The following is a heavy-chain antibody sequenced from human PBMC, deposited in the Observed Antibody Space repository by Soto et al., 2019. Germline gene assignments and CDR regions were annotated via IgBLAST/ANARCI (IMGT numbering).Heavy chain of an antibody. J-gene: IGHJ5*02. CDR2: IYYSGST. CDR3: ARSSILTGYYRTFLGFDP. Sequence: SETLSLTCTVSGGSISSYYWSWIRQPPGKGLEWIGYIYYSGSTNYNPSLKSRVTISVDTSKNQFSLKLSSVTAADTAVYYCARSSILTGYYRTFLGFDPWGQGTLVTVSS. CDR1: GGSISSYY. D-gene: IGHD3-9*01. V-gene: IGHV4-59*01.